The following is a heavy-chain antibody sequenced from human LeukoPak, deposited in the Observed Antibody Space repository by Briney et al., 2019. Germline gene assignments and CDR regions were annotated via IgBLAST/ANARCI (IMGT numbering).Heavy chain of an antibody. V-gene: IGHV4-30-4*07. CDR2: IYYSGST. J-gene: IGHJ4*02. Sequence: SETLSLTCAVSGGSISSGGYSWSWIRQPPGKGLEWIGYIYYSGSTYYNPSLKSRVTISVDTSKNQFSLKLSSVTAADTAVYYCAREVRGKTPGAVTGYYFDYWGQGTLVTVSS. D-gene: IGHD3-10*01. CDR3: AREVRGKTPGAVTGYYFDY. CDR1: GGSISSGGYS.